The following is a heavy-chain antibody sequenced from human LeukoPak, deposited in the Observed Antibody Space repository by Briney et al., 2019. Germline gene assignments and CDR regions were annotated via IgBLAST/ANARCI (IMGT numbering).Heavy chain of an antibody. J-gene: IGHJ5*02. CDR3: ARELQASGFDP. CDR2: VSDRGGRT. Sequence: PGGSLRLSCAASGFSFSDNYMSWVRQAPGMGLEWVSGVSDRGGRTWYADSVKGRFTISRDNARNSLYLQMNSLTAEDTAVYYCARELQASGFDPWGQGTLVTVSS. CDR1: GFSFSDNY. V-gene: IGHV3-11*04. D-gene: IGHD6-19*01.